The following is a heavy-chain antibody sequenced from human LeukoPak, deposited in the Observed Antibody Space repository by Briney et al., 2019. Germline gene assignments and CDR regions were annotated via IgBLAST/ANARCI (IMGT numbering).Heavy chain of an antibody. CDR1: GGSFSGYY. V-gene: IGHV4-34*01. Sequence: SETLSLACAVYGGSFSGYYWSWIRQPPGKGLEWIWEINHSGSTNYNPSLKSRVTISVDTSKNQFSLKLSSVTAADTAVYYCARGQDIVVVPAANKYFDYWGQGTLVTVSS. CDR3: ARGQDIVVVPAANKYFDY. D-gene: IGHD2-2*01. CDR2: INHSGST. J-gene: IGHJ4*02.